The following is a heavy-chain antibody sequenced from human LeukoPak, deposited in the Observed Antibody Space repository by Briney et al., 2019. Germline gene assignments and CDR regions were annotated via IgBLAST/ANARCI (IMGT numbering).Heavy chain of an antibody. CDR3: VRLRRNSDSSGYFYYYDN. D-gene: IGHD3-22*01. CDR1: GFAFSSYS. Sequence: GGSLRLSCAASGFAFSSYSFNWVRQAPGKGLERVASVNTVSSYIYYADSVRGRFTISRDNAKNSVLLQMNSLRAEDMAMYYCVRLRRNSDSSGYFYYYDNWGQGTLVTVSS. V-gene: IGHV3-21*01. CDR2: VNTVSSYI. J-gene: IGHJ4*02.